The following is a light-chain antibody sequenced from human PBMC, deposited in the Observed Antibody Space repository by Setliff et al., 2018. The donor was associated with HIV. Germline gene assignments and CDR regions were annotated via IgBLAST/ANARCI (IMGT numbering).Light chain of an antibody. J-gene: IGLJ1*01. CDR2: EVR. CDR1: SSDVGGYSY. Sequence: ALAQPASVSGSPGQSITISCTGTSSDVGGYSYVSWYQQHPGKAPKLLIYEVRNRPSGVSDRFSGSKSGNTASLTISGLQAEDEADYYCSSYAITNTLPFGTGTKVTVL. V-gene: IGLV2-14*03. CDR3: SSYAITNTLP.